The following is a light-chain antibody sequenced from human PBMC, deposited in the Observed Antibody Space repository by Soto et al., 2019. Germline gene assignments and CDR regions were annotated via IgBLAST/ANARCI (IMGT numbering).Light chain of an antibody. CDR2: DAS. CDR1: QDIGTY. V-gene: IGKV1-8*01. Sequence: IRKSRYPSGVFASKGDRASITCRATQDIGTYLAWYQQIPGKAPKLLIYDASTLQTGVPSRFGGSGSGTHFTFTISSLQTEDIGAYYCQQYDILPITFGRGSRLAI. J-gene: IGKJ5*01. CDR3: QQYDILPIT.